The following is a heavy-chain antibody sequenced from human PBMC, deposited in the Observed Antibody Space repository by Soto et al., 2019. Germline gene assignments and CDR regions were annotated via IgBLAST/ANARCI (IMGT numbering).Heavy chain of an antibody. CDR3: ARDNEYCSGGSCDDY. Sequence: GGSLRLSCAASGFTFSSYGMHWVRQAPGKGLEWVAVIWYDGSNKYYADSVKGRFTISRDNSKNTLYLQMNSLRAEDTAVYYCARDNEYCSGGSCDDYWGQGTLVTVSS. V-gene: IGHV3-33*01. CDR2: IWYDGSNK. D-gene: IGHD2-15*01. J-gene: IGHJ4*02. CDR1: GFTFSSYG.